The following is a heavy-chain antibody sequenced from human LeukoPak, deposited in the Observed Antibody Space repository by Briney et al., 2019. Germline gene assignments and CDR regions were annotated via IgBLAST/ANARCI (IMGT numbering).Heavy chain of an antibody. CDR3: AKGGYDYVEMGYFDY. CDR2: IIASSGAT. V-gene: IGHV3-23*01. J-gene: IGHJ4*02. Sequence: GGPLRLSCAASGFSFSNYAMSWLREAPGKGLEWVSLIIASSGATFYADSVKGRFTISRDNSKNTLYMQMNSLRAEDTALYYCAKGGYDYVEMGYFDYWGQGTLVTVSS. CDR1: GFSFSNYA. D-gene: IGHD5-12*01.